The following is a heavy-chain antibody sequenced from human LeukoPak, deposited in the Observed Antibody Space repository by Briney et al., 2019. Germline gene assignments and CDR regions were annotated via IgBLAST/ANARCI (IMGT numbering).Heavy chain of an antibody. CDR2: IPYDGSDK. J-gene: IGHJ4*02. CDR1: GFIFSSYG. CDR3: AAMTSVTTGDY. Sequence: GGSLRLSCAGSGFIFSSYGMHWVRQAPGKGLEWVAFIPYDGSDKLYADSVKGRFTISRDNSKNTLYLQMNSLRAEDTAVYYCAAMTSVTTGDYWGQGTLVTVSS. V-gene: IGHV3-30*02. D-gene: IGHD4-11*01.